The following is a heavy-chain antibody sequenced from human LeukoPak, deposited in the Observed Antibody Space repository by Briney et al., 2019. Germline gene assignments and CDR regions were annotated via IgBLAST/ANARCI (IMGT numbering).Heavy chain of an antibody. Sequence: SETLSLAWTVSGGSINSFYWSWIRQPPGKGLGWIGYIYYSGRINYNPSLKSRVTISVDTSKNQFSLKLTSVTAADTAVYYCARTFQVGATYWFDPWGQGTLVTVSS. D-gene: IGHD1-26*01. CDR3: ARTFQVGATYWFDP. CDR1: GGSINSFY. CDR2: IYYSGRI. V-gene: IGHV4-59*01. J-gene: IGHJ5*02.